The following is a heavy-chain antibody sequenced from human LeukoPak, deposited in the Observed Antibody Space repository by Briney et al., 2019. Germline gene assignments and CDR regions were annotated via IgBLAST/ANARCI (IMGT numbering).Heavy chain of an antibody. CDR1: GFTFSSNT. J-gene: IGHJ4*02. V-gene: IGHV3-23*01. Sequence: GGSLRLSCAASGFTFSSNTMSWVRQAPGKGLEWVSAITGSGGSTYHADSVKGRFTISRDNSKNTLYLQMDSLRAEDAAVYYCAKANYHDSSGYYENLDYRGQGTLVTVSS. CDR2: ITGSGGST. CDR3: AKANYHDSSGYYENLDY. D-gene: IGHD3-22*01.